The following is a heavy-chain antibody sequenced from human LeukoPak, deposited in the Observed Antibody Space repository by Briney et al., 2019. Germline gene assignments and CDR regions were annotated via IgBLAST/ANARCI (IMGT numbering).Heavy chain of an antibody. CDR3: ASRNKIPPAFNYYDS. CDR2: FYYGGST. D-gene: IGHD2-2*02. J-gene: IGHJ4*02. Sequence: SETLSLTCSASGDSLSSSTFYGGWIRQPPGKGLEWIGSFYYGGSTYYNPSLKSRVNISVDTSRTQFSLKLSSMTAADTAVYYCASRNKIPPAFNYYDSWGQGTMVTVSS. V-gene: IGHV4-39*01. CDR1: GDSLSSSTFY.